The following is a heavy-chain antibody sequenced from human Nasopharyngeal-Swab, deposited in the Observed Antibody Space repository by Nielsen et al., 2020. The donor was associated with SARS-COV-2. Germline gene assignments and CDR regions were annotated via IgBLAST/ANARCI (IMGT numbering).Heavy chain of an antibody. CDR2: INHSGST. Sequence: WIRQPPGQGLEWIGEINHSGSTNYNPSLKSRVTISVDTSKNQFSLKLSSVTAADTAVYYCARRGVAGCSRHCDYYYYYGMDVWGQGTTVTVSS. J-gene: IGHJ6*02. CDR3: ARRGVAGCSRHCDYYYYYGMDV. V-gene: IGHV4-34*01. D-gene: IGHD2-21*01.